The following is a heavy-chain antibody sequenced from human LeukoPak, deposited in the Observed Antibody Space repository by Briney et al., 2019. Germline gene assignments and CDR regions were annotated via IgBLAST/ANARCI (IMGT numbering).Heavy chain of an antibody. CDR3: ARAEALLPYLY. D-gene: IGHD2-15*01. CDR1: GFTFSTYG. J-gene: IGHJ4*02. CDR2: ISSGSDTI. V-gene: IGHV3-48*02. Sequence: GGSLRLSCAASGFTFSTYGINGVRQAPGKGLEWVSYISSGSDTIHYADSLKGRSTVSRDNAKNSLFLQMNSLRDEDTAVYYCARAEALLPYLYWGQGTLVTVSS.